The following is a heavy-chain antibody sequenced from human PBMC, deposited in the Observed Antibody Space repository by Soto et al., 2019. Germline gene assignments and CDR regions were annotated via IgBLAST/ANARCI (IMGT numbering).Heavy chain of an antibody. V-gene: IGHV3-30*03. CDR1: GFTFSSYG. CDR3: AARGYSYGYIYFDY. CDR2: ISYDGSNK. Sequence: PGGSLRLSCAASGFTFSSYGMHWVRQAPGKGLEWVAVISYDGSNKYYADSVKGRFTISRDNSKNTLYLQMNSLRAEDTAVYYCAARGYSYGYIYFDYWGQGTLVTVSS. J-gene: IGHJ4*02. D-gene: IGHD5-18*01.